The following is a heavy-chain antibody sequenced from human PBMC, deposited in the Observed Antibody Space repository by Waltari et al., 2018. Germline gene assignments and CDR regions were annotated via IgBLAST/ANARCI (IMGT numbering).Heavy chain of an antibody. CDR1: GGSIRSAGYP. D-gene: IGHD3-22*01. V-gene: IGHV4-30-2*01. Sequence: QLQLQESGPGLVKPSQTLSLTCAVSGGSIRSAGYPLSWLRQPPGKGLEWIGYIYQSGSTYYNPSLKSRVTISVDRSKNQFSLKLSSVTAADTAVYYCARGGATSSGYYFDYWGQGTLVTVSS. CDR3: ARGGATSSGYYFDY. CDR2: IYQSGST. J-gene: IGHJ4*02.